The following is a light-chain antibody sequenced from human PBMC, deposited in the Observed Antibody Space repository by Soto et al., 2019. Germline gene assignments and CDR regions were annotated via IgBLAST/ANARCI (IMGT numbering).Light chain of an antibody. J-gene: IGKJ1*01. CDR1: QSVSSN. CDR2: GAS. Sequence: VMTQSPGTMSVSPGERATLTCSASQSVSSNLAWYQQKPGQAPRLLIYGASTRATGIPARFSGSGSGTEFTLTISSLQSEDFAVYYCLHYNDWPRWTFGQGTKVDIK. V-gene: IGKV3-15*01. CDR3: LHYNDWPRWT.